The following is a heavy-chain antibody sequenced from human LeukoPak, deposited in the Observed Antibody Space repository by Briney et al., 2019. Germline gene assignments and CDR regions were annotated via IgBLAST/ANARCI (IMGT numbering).Heavy chain of an antibody. D-gene: IGHD1-26*01. Sequence: GGSLRLSCSASGFTFSSYAMHWVRQAAGEGLEYVSAINSDGDSTYYADSVKGRFTISRDNSKNTLYLQMSSLRPEDSAVYYCVKTPYSRTLYVGDYWGQGTLVTGSS. J-gene: IGHJ4*02. V-gene: IGHV3-64D*06. CDR2: INSDGDST. CDR3: VKTPYSRTLYVGDY. CDR1: GFTFSSYA.